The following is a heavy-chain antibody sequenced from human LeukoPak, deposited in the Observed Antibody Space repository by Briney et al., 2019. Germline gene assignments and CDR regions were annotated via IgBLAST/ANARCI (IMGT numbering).Heavy chain of an antibody. Sequence: PSETLSLTCTVSGGSISSSSYYWGWIRQSPGKGLEWIGSIYYSGSTYNNPSLKSRVTISVDTSKNQFSLKLSSVTAADMAVYYCASPYCSGGSCLPYFDYWGQGTLVTVSS. D-gene: IGHD2-15*01. CDR2: IYYSGST. CDR1: GGSISSSSYY. V-gene: IGHV4-39*01. CDR3: ASPYCSGGSCLPYFDY. J-gene: IGHJ4*02.